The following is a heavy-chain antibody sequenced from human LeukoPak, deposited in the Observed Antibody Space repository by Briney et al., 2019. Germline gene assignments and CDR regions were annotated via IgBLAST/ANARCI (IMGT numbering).Heavy chain of an antibody. J-gene: IGHJ4*02. D-gene: IGHD2-21*02. CDR2: IRNKANSYAT. CDR1: GFTFSNHY. CDR3: TRVVVTAIPSKYIDY. Sequence: GGSLRLSCAASGFTFSNHYMDWVRQAPGKGLEGVGRIRNKANSYATEYAASVKGRFTISRDDSKNSLYLQMNSLKTEDTAVYYCTRVVVTAIPSKYIDYWGQGTLVTVSS. V-gene: IGHV3-72*01.